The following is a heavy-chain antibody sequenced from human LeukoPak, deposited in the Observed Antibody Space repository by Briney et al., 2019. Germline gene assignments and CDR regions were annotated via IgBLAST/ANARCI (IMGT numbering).Heavy chain of an antibody. CDR1: GYTFTSYY. CDR2: INPSGGST. D-gene: IGHD6-13*01. Sequence: ASVKVSCKASGYTFTSYYMHWVRRAPGQGLEWMGIINPSGGSTSYAQKFQGRVTMTRDTSTSTVYMELSSLRSEDTAVYYCARGSTAAAGRVINWFDPWGQGTLVTVSS. V-gene: IGHV1-46*01. J-gene: IGHJ5*02. CDR3: ARGSTAAAGRVINWFDP.